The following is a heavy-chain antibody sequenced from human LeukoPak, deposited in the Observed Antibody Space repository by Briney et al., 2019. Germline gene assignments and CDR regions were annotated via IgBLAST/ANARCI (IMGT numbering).Heavy chain of an antibody. CDR3: ARDRSYSNYVVSALDY. D-gene: IGHD4-11*01. J-gene: IGHJ4*02. V-gene: IGHV3-23*01. Sequence: GGSLRLSCAASGFTFSPNAMIWVRQAPGKGLEWVSGIGGDGRTFYSPSVKGRFTISRDNSKNTLYLQMNSLRAEDTAVYYCARDRSYSNYVVSALDYWGQGTLVTVSS. CDR1: GFTFSPNA. CDR2: IGGDGRT.